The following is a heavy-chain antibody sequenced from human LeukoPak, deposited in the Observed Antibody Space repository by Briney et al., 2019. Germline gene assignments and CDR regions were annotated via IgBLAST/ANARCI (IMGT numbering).Heavy chain of an antibody. J-gene: IGHJ4*02. CDR3: TNLGHSD. Sequence: GSLRLPCAASGFTVINTWMNWVRQAPGKGPEWVATIKDDGSDKYYVDSVMGRFTISRDNAKNSLYLQMSSLRVEDTAVYYCTNLGHSDWGQGTLVTVSS. CDR1: GFTVINTW. CDR2: IKDDGSDK. V-gene: IGHV3-7*01. D-gene: IGHD2-21*01.